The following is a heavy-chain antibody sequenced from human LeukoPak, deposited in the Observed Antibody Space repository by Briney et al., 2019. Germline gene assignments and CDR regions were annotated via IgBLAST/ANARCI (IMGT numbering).Heavy chain of an antibody. D-gene: IGHD6-6*01. CDR1: GGSFSGYY. CDR3: ASSSRL. V-gene: IGHV4-34*01. J-gene: IGHJ4*02. Sequence: ASETLSLTCAVYGGSFSGYYWSWIRQPPGKGLEWIGEINHSGSTNYNPSLKSRVTISVDTSKNQFSLKLSSVTAADTAVYYCASSSRLWGQGTLVTVSS. CDR2: INHSGST.